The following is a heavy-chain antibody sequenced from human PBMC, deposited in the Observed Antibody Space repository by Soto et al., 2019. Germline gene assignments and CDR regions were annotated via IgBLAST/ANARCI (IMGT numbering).Heavy chain of an antibody. CDR2: ISRSGTT. CDR3: AREIFDCYSPAGY. D-gene: IGHD2-21*02. CDR1: GGSIDSTNF. Sequence: QVQLQESGPGLVKPSGTLSLICAVSGGSIDSTNFWSWVRQSPGNGLEWIGEISRSGTTNYNPSLERRVTISVDKSKNQLSLNLTSVTAADTAVYYCAREIFDCYSPAGYWGQGTLVTVSS. V-gene: IGHV4-4*02. J-gene: IGHJ4*02.